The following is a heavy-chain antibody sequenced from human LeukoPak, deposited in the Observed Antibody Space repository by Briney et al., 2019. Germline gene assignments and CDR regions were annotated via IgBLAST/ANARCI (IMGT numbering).Heavy chain of an antibody. J-gene: IGHJ4*02. V-gene: IGHV4-39*07. CDR1: GGSISSSSYY. Sequence: PSETLSLTFTVSGGSISSSSYYWGWIRQPPGKGLEWIGSIYYSGSTYYNPSLKSRVTISVDTSKNQFSLKLSSVTAADTAVYYCARGDTTVTTPPFDYWGQGTLVTVSS. CDR3: ARGDTTVTTPPFDY. D-gene: IGHD4-17*01. CDR2: IYYSGST.